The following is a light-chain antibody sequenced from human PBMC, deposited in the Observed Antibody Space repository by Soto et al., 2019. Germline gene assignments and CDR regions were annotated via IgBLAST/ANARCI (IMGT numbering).Light chain of an antibody. V-gene: IGKV3-15*01. J-gene: IGKJ1*01. CDR3: QQYNNWPPLWT. Sequence: EIVMTPSPATLSVSPGDRATLSCRANQSVRSNLAWYQQRPGQAPRLLIYGASTRAAGVPARFSGSGSGTEFTLTISSLQSEDFAVYYCQQYNNWPPLWTFGQGTK. CDR1: QSVRSN. CDR2: GAS.